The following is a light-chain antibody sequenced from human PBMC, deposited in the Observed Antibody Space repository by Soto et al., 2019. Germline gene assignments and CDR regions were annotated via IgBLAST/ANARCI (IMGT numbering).Light chain of an antibody. CDR2: DAS. J-gene: IGKJ4*01. CDR3: QQRSNWPLT. Sequence: ETVLTQSPATLSLSPGERATLSCRASQSVSSYLAWYQQKPGQAPRLLIYDASNRATGIPARFSGSGSGTDFTLTIRSLEPADFAVYYCQQRSNWPLTFGGGTKVEIK. V-gene: IGKV3-11*01. CDR1: QSVSSY.